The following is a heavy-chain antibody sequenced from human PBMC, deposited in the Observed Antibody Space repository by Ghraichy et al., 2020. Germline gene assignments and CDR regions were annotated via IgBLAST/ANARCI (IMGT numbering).Heavy chain of an antibody. V-gene: IGHV4-39*01. Sequence: SETLSLTCTVSGGSISSSNYYWGWIRQPPGKGLEWIGSIYYSGSTYYNPSLKSRVTISVDTSKNQFSLKLSSVTAADTAVYYCARRWKGIAAAGNWGQGTLVTVSS. CDR1: GGSISSSNYY. D-gene: IGHD6-13*01. CDR3: ARRWKGIAAAGN. CDR2: IYYSGST. J-gene: IGHJ4*02.